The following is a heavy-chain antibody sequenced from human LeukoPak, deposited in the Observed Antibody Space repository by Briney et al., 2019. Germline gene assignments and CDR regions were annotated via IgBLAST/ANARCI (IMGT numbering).Heavy chain of an antibody. CDR2: IYSGGST. D-gene: IGHD5-18*01. J-gene: IGHJ6*02. Sequence: QSGGSLRLSCAASGFTVSSNYMSWVRQAPGKGLEWVSVIYSGGSTYYADSVKGRFTISRDNSKNTLYVQMNSLRAEDTAVYYCARDAMVSYYYYGMDVWGQGTTVTVSS. CDR3: ARDAMVSYYYYGMDV. CDR1: GFTVSSNY. V-gene: IGHV3-66*02.